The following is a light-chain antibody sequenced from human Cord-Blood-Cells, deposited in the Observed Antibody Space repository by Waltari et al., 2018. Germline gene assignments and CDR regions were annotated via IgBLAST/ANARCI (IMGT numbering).Light chain of an antibody. J-gene: IGLJ2*01. CDR1: SSDVGDYHY. CDR2: DVS. Sequence: QSALTQPRSVSGSPGPSVTIPCTGTSSDVGDYHYVSWYQQHPGKAPKLMIYDVSKRPSGVPDRFSGSKSGNTASLTISGLQAEDEADYYCCSYAGTDVVFGGGTKLTVL. V-gene: IGLV2-11*01. CDR3: CSYAGTDVV.